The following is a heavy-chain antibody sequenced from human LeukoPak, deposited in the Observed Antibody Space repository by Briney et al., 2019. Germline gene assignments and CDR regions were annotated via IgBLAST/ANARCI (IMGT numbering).Heavy chain of an antibody. V-gene: IGHV4-39*07. Sequence: SETLSLTCTVSGGSISSSSYYWGWIRQPPGKGLEWIGSIYYSGSTYYNPSLKSRVTISVDTSKNQFSLKLSSVTAADTAVYYCARVKEGTAMVDDYFDYWGQGTLVTVSS. CDR3: ARVKEGTAMVDDYFDY. CDR2: IYYSGST. J-gene: IGHJ4*02. D-gene: IGHD5-18*01. CDR1: GGSISSSSYY.